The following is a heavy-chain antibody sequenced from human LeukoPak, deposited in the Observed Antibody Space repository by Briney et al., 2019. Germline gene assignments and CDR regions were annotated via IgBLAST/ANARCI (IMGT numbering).Heavy chain of an antibody. CDR2: INTNTRNP. D-gene: IGHD1/OR15-1a*01. V-gene: IGHV7-4-1*02. CDR3: ARASRTNYYYYYMDV. CDR1: GYTFTSYA. J-gene: IGHJ6*03. Sequence: ASVKVSCKASGYTFTSYAMNWVRQAPGQGLEWMGWINTNTRNPTYAQGFTGRFVFSLDTSVSTAYLQISSLKAEDTAVYYCARASRTNYYYYYMDVWGKGTTVTVSS.